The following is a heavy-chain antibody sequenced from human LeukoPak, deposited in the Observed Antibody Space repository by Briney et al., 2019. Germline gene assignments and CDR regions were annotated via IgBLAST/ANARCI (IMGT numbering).Heavy chain of an antibody. CDR3: ARDRSPEHYYDSSHWDYYYGMDV. J-gene: IGHJ6*02. CDR1: GGSTSNYY. V-gene: IGHV4-59*01. D-gene: IGHD3-22*01. Sequence: SETLSLTCTVSGGSTSNYYWSWIRQPPRKGLEWIGYIYYSGSTNYNPSLKSRVTISVDTSKNQFSLKLSSVTAADTAVYYCARDRSPEHYYDSSHWDYYYGMDVWGQGTTVTVSS. CDR2: IYYSGST.